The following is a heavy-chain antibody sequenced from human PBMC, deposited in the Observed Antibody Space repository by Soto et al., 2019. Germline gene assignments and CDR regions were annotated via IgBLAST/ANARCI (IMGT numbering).Heavy chain of an antibody. CDR3: AIAPPGLFFDY. CDR1: GGSISSYY. CDR2: IYYTENA. V-gene: IGHV4-59*01. J-gene: IGHJ4*02. Sequence: SETLSLTCTVSGGSISSYYWNWIRQPPGKGLEWIAYIYYTENANYNPSLKSRVTISVDTSKNEFSLKLSSVTAADTAVYYCAIAPPGLFFDYWGQGTLVTVSS.